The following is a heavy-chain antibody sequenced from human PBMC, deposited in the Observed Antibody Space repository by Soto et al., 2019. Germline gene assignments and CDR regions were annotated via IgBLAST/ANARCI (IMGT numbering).Heavy chain of an antibody. D-gene: IGHD6-13*01. CDR2: ISGSGGST. Sequence: PGGSLRLSCAASGFTFSSYAMSWVRQAPGKGLEWVSAISGSGGSTYYADSVKGRFTISRDNSKNTLYLQMNSLRAEDMAVYYCAKPAGNYYYYGMDVWGQGTTVTVSS. CDR1: GFTFSSYA. V-gene: IGHV3-23*01. J-gene: IGHJ6*02. CDR3: AKPAGNYYYYGMDV.